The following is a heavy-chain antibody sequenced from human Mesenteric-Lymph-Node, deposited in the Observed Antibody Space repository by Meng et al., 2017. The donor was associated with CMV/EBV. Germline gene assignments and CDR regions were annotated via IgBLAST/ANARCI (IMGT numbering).Heavy chain of an antibody. J-gene: IGHJ6*02. CDR1: GFTFSSYG. D-gene: IGHD2-21*01. CDR3: ARSIVVVIAQGYHYYGMDV. CDR2: IRYDGSNK. V-gene: IGHV3-30*02. Sequence: GESLKISCAASGFTFSSYGMHWVRQAPGKGLEWVAFIRYDGSNKYYADSVKGRFTISRDNSKNTLYLQMNSLRAEDTAVYYCARSIVVVIAQGYHYYGMDVWGQGTTVTVSS.